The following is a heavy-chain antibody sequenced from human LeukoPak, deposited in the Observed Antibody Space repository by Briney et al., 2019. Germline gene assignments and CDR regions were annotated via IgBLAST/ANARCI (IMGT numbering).Heavy chain of an antibody. CDR3: ARHLYSGYERVFDY. J-gene: IGHJ4*02. CDR2: IYYNGIT. Sequence: PSETLSLTCAVSGGSISGYHWIWIRQPQGKGLEWIGYIYYNGITNYNPSLKSRVTISVDTSKNQFSLKLSAVTAADTAVYYCARHLYSGYERVFDYWGQGTLVTVSS. CDR1: GGSISGYH. V-gene: IGHV4-59*08. D-gene: IGHD5-12*01.